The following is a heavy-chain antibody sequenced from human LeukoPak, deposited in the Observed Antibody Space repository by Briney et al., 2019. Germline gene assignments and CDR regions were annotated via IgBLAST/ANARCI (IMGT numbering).Heavy chain of an antibody. V-gene: IGHV1-69*13. CDR2: IIPIFGTA. CDR3: ARHQGRYYYDSSGYFSYYFDY. Sequence: SVRVSCKASGGTFSSYAISWVRQAPGQGLEWMGGIIPIFGTANYAQKFQGRVTITADESTSTAYKELSSLRSEDTAVYYCARHQGRYYYDSSGYFSYYFDYWGQGTLVTVSS. J-gene: IGHJ4*02. CDR1: GGTFSSYA. D-gene: IGHD3-22*01.